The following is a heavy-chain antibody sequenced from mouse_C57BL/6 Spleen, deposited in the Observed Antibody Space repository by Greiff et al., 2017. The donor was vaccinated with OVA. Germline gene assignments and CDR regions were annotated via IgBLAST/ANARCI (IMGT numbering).Heavy chain of an antibody. D-gene: IGHD1-1*01. V-gene: IGHV1-15*01. CDR1: GYTFTDYE. CDR2: IDPETGGT. J-gene: IGHJ2*01. Sequence: VQLQQSGAELVRPGASVTLSCKASGYTFTDYEMHWVKQTPVHGLEWIGAIDPETGGTAYNQKFKGKAILTADKSSSTAYMELRSLTSEDSAVYYCTRWLYYYGSSYRYFDYWGQGTTLTVSS. CDR3: TRWLYYYGSSYRYFDY.